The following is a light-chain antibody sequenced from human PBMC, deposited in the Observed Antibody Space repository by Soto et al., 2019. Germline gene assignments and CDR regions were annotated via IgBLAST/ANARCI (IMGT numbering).Light chain of an antibody. J-gene: IGKJ1*01. CDR1: QGIVNA. CDR3: LQDINYPWT. V-gene: IGKV1-6*01. CDR2: AAS. Sequence: AIKVTQSPSSLSAFVGDRVTITCRASQGIVNALTWYQQKPGEAPKVLIFAASSLRAGVPSRFSGSGSGTDFSLTINNLQPEDSATYYCLQDINYPWTFGQGTKVDIK.